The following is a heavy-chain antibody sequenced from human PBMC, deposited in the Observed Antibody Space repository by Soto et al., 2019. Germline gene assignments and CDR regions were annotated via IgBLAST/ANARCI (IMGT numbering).Heavy chain of an antibody. V-gene: IGHV3-30-3*01. CDR1: GFTFSSYA. D-gene: IGHD2-15*01. Sequence: PGGSLRLSCAASGFTFSSYAMHWVRQAPGKGLEWVAVISYDGSNKYYADSVKGRFTISRDNSKNTLYLQMNSLRAEDTAVYYCARDRIVVVVAATFSYYYGMDVWGQGTTVTVSS. J-gene: IGHJ6*02. CDR3: ARDRIVVVVAATFSYYYGMDV. CDR2: ISYDGSNK.